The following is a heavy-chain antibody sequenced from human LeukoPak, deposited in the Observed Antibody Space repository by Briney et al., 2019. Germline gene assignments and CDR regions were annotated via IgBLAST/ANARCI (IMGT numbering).Heavy chain of an antibody. CDR1: GGSFSGYY. CDR2: IYTSGST. D-gene: IGHD5-12*01. J-gene: IGHJ6*03. CDR3: ARVGQVATIGYYYYYMDV. V-gene: IGHV4-59*10. Sequence: SETLSLTCAVYGGSFSGYYWSWIRQPAGKGLEWIGRIYTSGSTNYNPSLKSRVTISVDTSKNQFSLKLSSVTAADTAVYYCARVGQVATIGYYYYYMDVWGKETTVTISS.